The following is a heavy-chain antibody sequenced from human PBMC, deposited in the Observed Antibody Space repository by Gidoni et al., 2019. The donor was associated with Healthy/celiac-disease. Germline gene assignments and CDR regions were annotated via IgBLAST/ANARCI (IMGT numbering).Heavy chain of an antibody. CDR3: ARVNYDFWSGYIYYYGMDV. V-gene: IGHV1-8*01. CDR2: MNPNSGNT. Sequence: QVQLVQSGAEVKKPGASVKVSCKASGYTFPSYDIHWVRQATGQGLEWMGWMNPNSGNTGYAQKFQGRVTMTRNTSISTAYMELSSLRSEDTAVYYCARVNYDFWSGYIYYYGMDVWGQGTTVTVSS. J-gene: IGHJ6*02. D-gene: IGHD3-3*01. CDR1: GYTFPSYD.